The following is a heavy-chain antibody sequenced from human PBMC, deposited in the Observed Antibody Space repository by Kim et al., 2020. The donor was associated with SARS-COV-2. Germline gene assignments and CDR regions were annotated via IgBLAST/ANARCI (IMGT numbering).Heavy chain of an antibody. CDR2: INWNGGST. V-gene: IGHV3-20*04. CDR3: ARPSSPTTGVLRYFDWAYGMDV. J-gene: IGHJ6*02. CDR1: GFTFGDYG. D-gene: IGHD3-9*01. Sequence: GGSLRLSCAASGFTFGDYGMSWVRQAPGKGLEWVSGINWNGGSTGYADSVKGRFTISRDNAKNSLYLQMNSLRAEDTALYYCARPSSPTTGVLRYFDWAYGMDVWGQGTTVTVSS.